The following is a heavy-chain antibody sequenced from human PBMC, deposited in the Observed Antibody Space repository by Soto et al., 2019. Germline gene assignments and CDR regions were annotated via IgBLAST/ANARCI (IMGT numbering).Heavy chain of an antibody. D-gene: IGHD3-22*01. Sequence: QVQLVQSGAEVKKPGASVKVSCKASGYTFTSYGISWVRQAPGQGLEWMGWISAYNGHTNYAQKLQGRVTMTTDTSTSTAYMELRSLRSDDTAVYYCASGLYYYDSSGFSHDAFDIWGQGTMVTVSS. CDR2: ISAYNGHT. V-gene: IGHV1-18*01. J-gene: IGHJ3*02. CDR3: ASGLYYYDSSGFSHDAFDI. CDR1: GYTFTSYG.